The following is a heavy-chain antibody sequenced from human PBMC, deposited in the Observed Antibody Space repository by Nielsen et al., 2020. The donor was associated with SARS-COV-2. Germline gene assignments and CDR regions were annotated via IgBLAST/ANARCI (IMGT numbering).Heavy chain of an antibody. V-gene: IGHV3-23*01. J-gene: IGHJ3*02. D-gene: IGHD2-2*01. CDR3: ATIVVVPAATLDAFDI. CDR1: GFTFSSYA. Sequence: GGSLRLSCAASGFTFSSYAMSWVRQAPGKGLEWVSAISGSGGSTYYADSVKGRFTISRDNSKNTLYLQMNSLRAEDTAVYYCATIVVVPAATLDAFDIWGQGTMVTVSS. CDR2: ISGSGGST.